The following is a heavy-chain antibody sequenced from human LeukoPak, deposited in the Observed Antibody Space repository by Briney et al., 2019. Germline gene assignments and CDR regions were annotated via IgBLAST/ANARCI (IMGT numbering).Heavy chain of an antibody. J-gene: IGHJ4*02. CDR2: IRYDGTNE. V-gene: IGHV3-30*02. D-gene: IGHD6-13*01. CDR1: GFIFSTYG. Sequence: PGGSLRLSCAASGFIFSTYGMHWVRQAPGKGLEWVAFIRYDGTNEYYKDSVKGRFTISRDNSNNILYLQMSSLRVEDTAVYYRAKGDTSTWYNVDYWGQGILVTVSS. CDR3: AKGDTSTWYNVDY.